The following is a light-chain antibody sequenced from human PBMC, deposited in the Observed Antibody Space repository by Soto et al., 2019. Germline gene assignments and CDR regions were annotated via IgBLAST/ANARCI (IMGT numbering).Light chain of an antibody. V-gene: IGLV2-8*01. Sequence: SVLTQPPSASGSPGQSVTISCTGTSSDVGGYNFVSWFQQYPGKAPKLIIFEVTKRPSEVPDRFSGSKSGNTASLTVSGLRTEDEADYYCASYAGRDTYVFGTGTKVTVL. CDR1: SSDVGGYNF. CDR3: ASYAGRDTYV. J-gene: IGLJ1*01. CDR2: EVT.